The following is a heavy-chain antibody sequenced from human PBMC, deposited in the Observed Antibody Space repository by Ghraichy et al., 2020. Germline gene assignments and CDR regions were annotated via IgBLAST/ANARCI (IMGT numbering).Heavy chain of an antibody. CDR2: IYYSGST. D-gene: IGHD3-3*01. CDR1: GGSISSSSYY. V-gene: IGHV4-39*01. J-gene: IGHJ5*02. Sequence: SETLSLTCTVSGGSISSSSYYWGWIRQPPGKGLEWIGSIYYSGSTYYNPSLKSRVTISVDTSKNQFSLKLSSVTAADTAVYYCARHPFADYDFWSGPSGWFDPWGQGTLVTVSS. CDR3: ARHPFADYDFWSGPSGWFDP.